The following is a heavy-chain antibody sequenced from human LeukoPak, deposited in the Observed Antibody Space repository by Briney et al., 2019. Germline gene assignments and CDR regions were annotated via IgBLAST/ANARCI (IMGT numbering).Heavy chain of an antibody. CDR1: GDSVPSNSAT. D-gene: IGHD3-16*01. J-gene: IGHJ4*02. CDR2: TYRRSKWSN. Sequence: SQTLSLTCAISGDSVPSNSATWNWIRQSPSRGLEWLGRTYRRSKWSNDYAVSLRGRISINPDTSKNQFSLRLNSVTPEDTAVYYCARGYGGATDCWGQGTLVTVSS. V-gene: IGHV6-1*01. CDR3: ARGYGGATDC.